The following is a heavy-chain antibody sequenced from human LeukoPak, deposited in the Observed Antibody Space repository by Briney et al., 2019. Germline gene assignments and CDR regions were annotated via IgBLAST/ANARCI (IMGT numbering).Heavy chain of an antibody. CDR3: ARVFVDYYGSGSYTTGY. V-gene: IGHV1-2*02. J-gene: IGHJ4*02. Sequence: ASVKVSCKASGYTFTGYYMHWVRQAPGQGLEWMGWIDPNSGGTNYAQKIQGRVTMTRDTSISTAYMELSRLRSDDTAVYYCARVFVDYYGSGSYTTGYWGQGTLVTVSS. CDR1: GYTFTGYY. D-gene: IGHD3-10*01. CDR2: IDPNSGGT.